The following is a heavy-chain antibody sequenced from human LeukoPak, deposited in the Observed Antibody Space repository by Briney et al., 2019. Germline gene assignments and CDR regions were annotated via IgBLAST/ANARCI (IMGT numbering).Heavy chain of an antibody. CDR1: GFTVSSNY. Sequence: GGSLRLSCAASGFTVSSNYMSWVRQAPGKGLEWVSVIYSGGSTYYADSVKGRFTISRDNSKNTLYLQMNSLRAEDTAVYYCARDPNGDYVGAFDMWGPGTMVTVSS. V-gene: IGHV3-66*01. J-gene: IGHJ3*02. CDR2: IYSGGST. D-gene: IGHD4-17*01. CDR3: ARDPNGDYVGAFDM.